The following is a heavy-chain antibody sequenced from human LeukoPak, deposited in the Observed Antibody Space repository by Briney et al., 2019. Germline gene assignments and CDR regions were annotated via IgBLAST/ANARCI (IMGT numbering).Heavy chain of an antibody. CDR3: ARPGVGATSGNDAFDI. CDR1: GHSITGYF. Sequence: SETLSLTCAVSGHSITGYFWGWIRQPPGKGLGWFGNIYQIRNTYYTPSLKSQVTISMDTSKNQFSLRLSSVTAADTAVYYCARPGVGATSGNDAFDIWGQGTMVTVSS. J-gene: IGHJ3*02. V-gene: IGHV4-38-2*01. CDR2: IYQIRNT. D-gene: IGHD1-26*01.